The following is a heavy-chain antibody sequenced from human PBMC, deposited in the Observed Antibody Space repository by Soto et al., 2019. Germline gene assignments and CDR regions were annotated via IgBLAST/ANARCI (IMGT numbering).Heavy chain of an antibody. CDR2: ISSSSSYT. Sequence: QVQLVESGGGLVKPGGSLRLSCAASGFTFSDYYMSWIRQAPGKGLEWVSYISSSSSYTNYADSVKGRFTISRDNAKNSLYLQMNSLRAEHTAVYYCARAMYSSSWPYFDLWGRGTLVTVSS. CDR3: ARAMYSSSWPYFDL. CDR1: GFTFSDYY. J-gene: IGHJ2*01. D-gene: IGHD6-13*01. V-gene: IGHV3-11*05.